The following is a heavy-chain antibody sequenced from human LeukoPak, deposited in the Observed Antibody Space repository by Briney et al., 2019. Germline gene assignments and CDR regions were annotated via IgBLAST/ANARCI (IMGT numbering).Heavy chain of an antibody. J-gene: IGHJ6*03. D-gene: IGHD5-24*01. Sequence: GGSLRLSCAASGINFTSHAMSWVRQAPGKGLEWVSLISGTCGHTFYGDSVKGHFTISRDNSKDTFYLQMNSLRAEDTAVYYCAKGGAATMRDGYNYYYYYMEVWGRGTTVTVSS. CDR3: AKGGAATMRDGYNYYYYYMEV. CDR1: GINFTSHA. CDR2: ISGTCGHT. V-gene: IGHV3-23*01.